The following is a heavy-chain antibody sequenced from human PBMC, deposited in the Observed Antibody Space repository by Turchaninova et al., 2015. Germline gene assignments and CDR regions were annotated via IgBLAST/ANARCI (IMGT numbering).Heavy chain of an antibody. Sequence: QFQLPASGRGLGKPSENPSLNGGSSGYPRSRWNDGAGSRQPPGKGLEWGATIYHDGRSYYNPSLESRVTISVDTSKNQFSLRLTSVTAADTAVYFCARDQGPRDHPSSSFWGQGTLVTVSS. J-gene: IGHJ4*02. V-gene: IGHV4-38-2*01. CDR3: ARDQGPRDHPSSSF. CDR1: GYPRSRWND. CDR2: IYHDGRS. D-gene: IGHD3-16*02.